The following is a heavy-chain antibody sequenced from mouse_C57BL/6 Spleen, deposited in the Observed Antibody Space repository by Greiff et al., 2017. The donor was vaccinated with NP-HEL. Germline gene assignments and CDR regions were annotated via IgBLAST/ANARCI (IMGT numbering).Heavy chain of an antibody. J-gene: IGHJ4*01. CDR2: ISDGGSYT. Sequence: EVQRVESGGGLVKPGGSLKLSCAASGFTFSSYAMSWVRQTPEKRLEWVATISDGGSYTYYPDNVKGRFTISRDNAKNNLYLQMSHLKSEDTAMYYCARDLITTVVNAMDDWGQGTSVTVSS. CDR3: ARDLITTVVNAMDD. D-gene: IGHD1-1*01. V-gene: IGHV5-4*01. CDR1: GFTFSSYA.